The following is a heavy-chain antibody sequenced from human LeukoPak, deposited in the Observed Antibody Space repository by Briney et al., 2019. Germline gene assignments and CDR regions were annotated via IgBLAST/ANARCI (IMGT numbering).Heavy chain of an antibody. CDR2: IDYSGST. CDR3: ARARRYCSSTSCRTIVNYYYMDV. V-gene: IGHV4-59*01. J-gene: IGHJ6*03. CDR1: GGSISSYY. D-gene: IGHD2-2*01. Sequence: SETLSLTCTVSGGSISSYYWSWIRQPPGKGLEWIGYIDYSGSTNYNPSLKCRVTISVDTSKNQFSLKLSSVTAADTAVYYCARARRYCSSTSCRTIVNYYYMDVWGKGTTVTVSS.